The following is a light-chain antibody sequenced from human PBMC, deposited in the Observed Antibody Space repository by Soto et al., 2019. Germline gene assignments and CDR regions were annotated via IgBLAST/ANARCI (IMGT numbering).Light chain of an antibody. CDR3: QSYDSSLSVV. CDR2: ANN. V-gene: IGLV1-40*01. Sequence: QYVLTQPPSVSGAPGQRVTISCTGSSSNIGAGYDVHWYQQLPGTAPKLLIYANNNRPSGVPDRFSGSKSGTSASLAITGLQAEDEADYYCQSYDSSLSVVFGGGTKLTVL. J-gene: IGLJ2*01. CDR1: SSNIGAGYD.